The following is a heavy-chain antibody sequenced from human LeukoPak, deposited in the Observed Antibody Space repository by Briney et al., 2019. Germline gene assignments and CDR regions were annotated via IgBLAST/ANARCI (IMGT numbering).Heavy chain of an antibody. Sequence: PSETLSLTCTVSGGSISSGGYYWSWIRQHPGKGLEWIGYIYYSGSTYYNPSLKSRVTISVDTSKNQFSLKLSSVTAADTAVYYCARDKFDGYYDSSGYYYGNPHAFDIWGQGTMVTVSS. J-gene: IGHJ3*02. CDR1: GGSISSGGYY. CDR2: IYYSGST. V-gene: IGHV4-31*03. D-gene: IGHD3-22*01. CDR3: ARDKFDGYYDSSGYYYGNPHAFDI.